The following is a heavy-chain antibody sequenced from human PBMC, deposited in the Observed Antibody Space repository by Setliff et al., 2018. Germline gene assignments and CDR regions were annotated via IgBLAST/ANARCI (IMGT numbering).Heavy chain of an antibody. CDR2: IRYDGSNK. D-gene: IGHD6-19*01. CDR1: RFTFSSYG. V-gene: IGHV3-30*02. CDR3: AKDSLSGWSAVDY. J-gene: IGHJ4*02. Sequence: PGGSLRLSCAASRFTFSSYGMHWVRQAPGKGLEWVAFIRYDGSNKYYEDSVKGRFTISRDDSKNTLYLQMNSLRPEDTAVYYCAKDSLSGWSAVDYWGQGTLVTVSS.